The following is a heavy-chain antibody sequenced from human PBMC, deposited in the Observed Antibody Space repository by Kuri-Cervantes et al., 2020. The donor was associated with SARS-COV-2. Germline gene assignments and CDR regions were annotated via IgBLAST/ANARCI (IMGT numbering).Heavy chain of an antibody. D-gene: IGHD2-15*01. V-gene: IGHV4-59*01. J-gene: IGHJ6*02. Sequence: SETLSLTCTVSGGSISSYYWSWVRQPPGKGLEWIGYIYYSGSTNYNPSLKSRVTISVDTSKNQFSLKLSSVTAADTAVYYCAKALEAAHVGYCSGGSCYYYYGMDVWGQGTTVTVSS. CDR1: GGSISSYY. CDR2: IYYSGST. CDR3: AKALEAAHVGYCSGGSCYYYYGMDV.